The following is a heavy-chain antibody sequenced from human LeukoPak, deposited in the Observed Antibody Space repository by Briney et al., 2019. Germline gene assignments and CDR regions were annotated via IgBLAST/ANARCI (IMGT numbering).Heavy chain of an antibody. D-gene: IGHD6-19*01. CDR1: GFTFSSYG. J-gene: IGHJ4*02. V-gene: IGHV3-30*18. Sequence: GGSLRLSCAASGFTFSSYGMHWVRRAPGKGLEWVAVISYDGSNKYYADSVKGRFTISRDNSKNTLYLQMNSLRAEDTAVYYCAKDRQWLELYFDYWGQGTLVTVSS. CDR3: AKDRQWLELYFDY. CDR2: ISYDGSNK.